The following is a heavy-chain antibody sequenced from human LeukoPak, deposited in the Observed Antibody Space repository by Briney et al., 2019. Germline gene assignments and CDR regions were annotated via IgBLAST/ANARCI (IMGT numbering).Heavy chain of an antibody. V-gene: IGHV3-7*01. CDR2: IKQDGSEK. D-gene: IGHD6-13*01. J-gene: IGHJ3*02. CDR1: GGSISSSNW. Sequence: ETLSLTCAVSGGSISSSNWWSWVRQAPGKGLEWVANIKQDGSEKYYVDSVKGRFTISRDNAKNSLYLQMNSLRAEDTAVYYCARVRGLRIAAAGTDAFDIWGQGTMVTVSS. CDR3: ARVRGLRIAAAGTDAFDI.